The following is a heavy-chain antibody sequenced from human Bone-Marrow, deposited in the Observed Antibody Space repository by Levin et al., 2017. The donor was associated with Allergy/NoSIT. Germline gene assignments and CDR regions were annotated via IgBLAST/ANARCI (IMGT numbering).Heavy chain of an antibody. J-gene: IGHJ6*02. CDR2: INPNSGDT. D-gene: IGHD1-26*01. CDR3: ARGFIGEWGPPSGAYAMDV. Sequence: ASVKVSCKASAYTFTGYYMHWVRQAPGQGLEWMGRINPNSGDTVFAQKFQGRVTMTSDTSITAAYMEVGRLRSDDTAIYYCARGFIGEWGPPSGAYAMDVWGQGTTVTVSS. CDR1: AYTFTGYY. V-gene: IGHV1-2*06.